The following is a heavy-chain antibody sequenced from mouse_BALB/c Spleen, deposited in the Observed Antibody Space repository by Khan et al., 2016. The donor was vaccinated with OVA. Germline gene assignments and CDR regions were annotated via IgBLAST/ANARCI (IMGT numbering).Heavy chain of an antibody. V-gene: IGHV7-3*02. Sequence: VQLKQSGGGLVQTGGSLRLSCATSGFTFTDYYMSWVRQPPGKALEWLGFIRNKDNGYTIEYSASVKGRFTISRDNSQSILYLQMNTLRAEDSATYYCARDRWLLRAMDYWGQGTSVTVSS. D-gene: IGHD2-3*01. CDR2: IRNKDNGYTI. CDR3: ARDRWLLRAMDY. CDR1: GFTFTDYY. J-gene: IGHJ4*01.